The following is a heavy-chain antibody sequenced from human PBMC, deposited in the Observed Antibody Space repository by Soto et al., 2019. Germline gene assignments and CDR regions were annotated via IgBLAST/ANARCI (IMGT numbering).Heavy chain of an antibody. D-gene: IGHD1-26*01. Sequence: QVQLQESGPGLVKPSGTLSLTCAVSGGSISSSNWWSWVRQPPGKGLEWIGVIYHSGSTNYNPSLMSRVTISVDKSKNQISLKLSAVTAADTAVYYCARDIVGAETDIWGQGTMVTVSS. CDR1: GGSISSSNW. J-gene: IGHJ3*02. CDR3: ARDIVGAETDI. V-gene: IGHV4-4*02. CDR2: IYHSGST.